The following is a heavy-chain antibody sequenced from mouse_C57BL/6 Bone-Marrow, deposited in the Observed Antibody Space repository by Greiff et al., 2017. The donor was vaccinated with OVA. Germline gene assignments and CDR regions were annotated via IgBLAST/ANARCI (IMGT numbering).Heavy chain of an antibody. Sequence: QVQLQQSGPELVKPGASVKISCKASGYSFTSYYIHWVKQRPGQGLEWIGWIYPGSGNTKYNEKFKGKATLTADTSSSTAYMQLSSLTYEDSAVYYCARRGAYGSPWFAYWGQGTLVTVSA. CDR3: ARRGAYGSPWFAY. V-gene: IGHV1-66*01. CDR1: GYSFTSYY. J-gene: IGHJ3*01. D-gene: IGHD1-1*01. CDR2: IYPGSGNT.